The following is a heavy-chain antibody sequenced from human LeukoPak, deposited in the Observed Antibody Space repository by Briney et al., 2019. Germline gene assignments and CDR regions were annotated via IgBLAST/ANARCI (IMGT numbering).Heavy chain of an antibody. CDR2: ISGSGNTT. J-gene: IGHJ4*02. CDR3: AKGGLAVAGPPGSYVDY. CDR1: GFTFSSYA. D-gene: IGHD6-19*01. Sequence: PGRSLRLSCAASGFTFSSYAIDWVLQAPGKGLEWVSGISGSGNTTYYADSVKGRFTIFRDNSKNTLYLQMNSLRAEDTAVYYCAKGGLAVAGPPGSYVDYWGQGTLVTVSS. V-gene: IGHV3-23*01.